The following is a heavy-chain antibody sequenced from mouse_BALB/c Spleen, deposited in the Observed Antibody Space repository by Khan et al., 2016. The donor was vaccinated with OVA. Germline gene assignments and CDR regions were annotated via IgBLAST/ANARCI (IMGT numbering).Heavy chain of an antibody. CDR3: ARGYDFFAY. J-gene: IGHJ3*01. CDR2: VNPNTDNI. CDR1: GYSFTLYY. Sequence: VQLQQPGPDLVKPGASVKLSCKASGYSFTLYYMSWVKQSHGKSLEWIGRVNPNTDNINYNQEFKGKAILTVDKSSNTAYMELRSLTSEDSAVYFCARGYDFFAYWGQGTLVTVSA. D-gene: IGHD2-14*01. V-gene: IGHV1-26*01.